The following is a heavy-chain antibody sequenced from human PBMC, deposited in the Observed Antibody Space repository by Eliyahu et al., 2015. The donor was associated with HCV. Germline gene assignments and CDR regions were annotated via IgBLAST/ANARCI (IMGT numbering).Heavy chain of an antibody. D-gene: IGHD2-21*02. CDR1: GGTFSSYT. V-gene: IGHV1-69*02. Sequence: EVKKPGSSVKVSCKASGGTFSSYTISWVRQAPGQGLEWMGRIIPILGIANYAQKFQGRVTITADKSTSTAYMELSSLRSEDTAVYYCARVGGDWDNWFDPWGQGTLVTVSS. CDR2: IIPILGIA. CDR3: ARVGGDWDNWFDP. J-gene: IGHJ5*02.